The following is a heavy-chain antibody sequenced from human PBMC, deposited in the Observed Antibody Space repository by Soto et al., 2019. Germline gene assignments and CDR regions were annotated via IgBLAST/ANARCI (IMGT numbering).Heavy chain of an antibody. CDR2: IFYSGTT. CDR3: ARQKWEQPKWFDP. Sequence: QLQLQESGPGLVKPSETLSLTCSLSGGAISDARFYWGWIRQTPGKGLDWIGSIFYSGTTFFNPALQSRVTISVDTPENQVSLKLSSVTAAYTALYFCARQKWEQPKWFDPWGQGTLVTVSS. J-gene: IGHJ5*02. D-gene: IGHD1-26*01. CDR1: GGAISDARFY. V-gene: IGHV4-39*01.